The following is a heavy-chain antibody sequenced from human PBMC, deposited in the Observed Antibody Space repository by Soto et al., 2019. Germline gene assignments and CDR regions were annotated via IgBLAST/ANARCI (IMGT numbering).Heavy chain of an antibody. CDR1: GFSFSDYA. Sequence: QPGGSLRLSCAVSGFSFSDYAMTWVRQAPGKGLEWVSGISGSGDLTYYADMVKGRFTVSRDNSGNTLYLQMESLRVDDTAVYYCAKGSTKELWLKAPGQFRGPGPLVTVSS. J-gene: IGHJ4*02. CDR3: AKGSTKELWLKAPGQF. D-gene: IGHD2-21*01. CDR2: ISGSGDLT. V-gene: IGHV3-23*01.